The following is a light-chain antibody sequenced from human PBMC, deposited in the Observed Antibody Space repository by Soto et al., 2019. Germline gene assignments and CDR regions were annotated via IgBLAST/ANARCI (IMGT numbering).Light chain of an antibody. CDR3: QQYDTSPPT. CDR1: QTIASRY. V-gene: IGKV3-20*01. J-gene: IGKJ5*01. Sequence: EIVLTQSPGTLSLSPGERATLSCRASQTIASRYLAWYQHQPGQAPRLLIYRTFARAPGIPDRFSGGGSGTDFTLTISRLEREDCAVYYCQQYDTSPPTFGQWTRLDIK. CDR2: RTF.